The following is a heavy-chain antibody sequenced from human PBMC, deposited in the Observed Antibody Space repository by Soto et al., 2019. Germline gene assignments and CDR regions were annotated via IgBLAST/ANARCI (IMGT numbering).Heavy chain of an antibody. CDR2: IYYSGST. CDR3: ARRAYYYGSGSYTWFDP. V-gene: IGHV4-31*03. Sequence: TLSLTCTVSGGSISSGGYYWSWTRHDPGKGLEWFGYIYYSGSTYYNPSLKSRATISVDTSKNQFSLKLSSVTAADTAVYYCARRAYYYGSGSYTWFDPWGQGTLVTVSS. D-gene: IGHD3-10*01. CDR1: GGSISSGGYY. J-gene: IGHJ5*02.